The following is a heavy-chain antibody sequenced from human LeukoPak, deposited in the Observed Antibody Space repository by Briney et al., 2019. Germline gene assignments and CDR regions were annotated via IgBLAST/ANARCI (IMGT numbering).Heavy chain of an antibody. CDR3: ARDRDGYNWNYYYYYYYMDV. D-gene: IGHD5-24*01. V-gene: IGHV4-4*07. J-gene: IGHJ6*03. CDR1: GGSISSYY. Sequence: SETLSLTCTVSGGSISSYYWSWIRQPAGKGLEWIGRIYTSGSTNYNPSLKSRVTMSVDTSKNQFSLKLSSVTAADTAVYYCARDRDGYNWNYYYYYYYMDVWGKGTTVTISS. CDR2: IYTSGST.